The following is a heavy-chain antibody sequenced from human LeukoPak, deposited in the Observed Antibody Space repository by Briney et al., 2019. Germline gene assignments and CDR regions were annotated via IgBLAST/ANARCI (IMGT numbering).Heavy chain of an antibody. D-gene: IGHD6-19*01. CDR1: GYTFTGYY. CDR3: ARLSSSGWSSCFDY. Sequence: GASVKVSCMASGYTFTGYYMHWVRQAPGQGLEWMGRINPNSGGTNYAQKFQGRVTMTRDTSISTAYMELSRLRSDDTAVYYCARLSSSGWSSCFDYWGQGTLVTVSS. V-gene: IGHV1-2*06. J-gene: IGHJ4*02. CDR2: INPNSGGT.